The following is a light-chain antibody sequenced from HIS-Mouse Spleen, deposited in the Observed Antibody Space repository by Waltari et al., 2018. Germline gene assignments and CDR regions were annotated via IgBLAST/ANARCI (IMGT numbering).Light chain of an antibody. V-gene: IGKV2-28*01. CDR1: QSLLHSNGYNY. J-gene: IGKJ3*01. CDR3: MQALQTPFT. CDR2: LGS. Sequence: DIVMTQSPLSLPVTPGAPASISSSSSQSLLHSNGYNYLDWYLQKPGQSPQLLIYLGSNRASGVPDRFSGSGSGTDFTLKISRVEAEDVGVYYCMQALQTPFTFGPGTKVDIK.